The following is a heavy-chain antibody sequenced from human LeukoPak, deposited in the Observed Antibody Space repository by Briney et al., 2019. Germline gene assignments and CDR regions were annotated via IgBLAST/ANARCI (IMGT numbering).Heavy chain of an antibody. V-gene: IGHV3-72*01. D-gene: IGHD4-23*01. CDR2: TRNKANSYTT. CDR1: GFTFSRYW. CDR3: AREWGFQGDGGPDAFDI. J-gene: IGHJ3*02. Sequence: GGSLRLSCAASGFTFSRYWMSWVRQAPGKGLEWVGRTRNKANSYTTEYAASVKGRFTISRDDSKNSLYLQMNSLKTEDTAVYYCAREWGFQGDGGPDAFDIWGQGTMVTVSS.